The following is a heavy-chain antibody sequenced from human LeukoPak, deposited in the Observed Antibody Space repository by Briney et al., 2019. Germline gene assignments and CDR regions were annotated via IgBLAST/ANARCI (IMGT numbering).Heavy chain of an antibody. CDR3: AKDPLRDGYNGPFGS. J-gene: IGHJ4*02. Sequence: GGSLRLSCAASGFTFSGFAMSWVRRTPGKGLEWVSAISGSGVKTHYADSVKGRFTISRDNSKNTLYLQMNSLGAEDTAVYYCAKDPLRDGYNGPFGSWGQGTLVTVSS. D-gene: IGHD5-24*01. V-gene: IGHV3-23*01. CDR2: ISGSGVKT. CDR1: GFTFSGFA.